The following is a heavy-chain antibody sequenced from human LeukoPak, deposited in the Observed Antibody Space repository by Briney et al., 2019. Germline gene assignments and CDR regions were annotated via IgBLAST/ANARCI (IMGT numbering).Heavy chain of an antibody. D-gene: IGHD3-10*01. V-gene: IGHV3-74*01. CDR3: LSLIYGSGNSLFDY. CDR1: GFTFSDYW. Sequence: GGSLRLSCVASGFTFSDYWMHWVRQAPGKGLMWVSRINSDGSSTNYADFVKGRFTISRDNAKYTLYLQKNSLRGDDTAVYYCLSLIYGSGNSLFDYWGQGILVTVSS. J-gene: IGHJ4*02. CDR2: INSDGSST.